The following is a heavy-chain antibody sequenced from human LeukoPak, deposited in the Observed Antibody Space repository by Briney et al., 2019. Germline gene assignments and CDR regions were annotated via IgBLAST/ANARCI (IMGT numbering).Heavy chain of an antibody. V-gene: IGHV4-34*01. CDR3: ARGRGYSGYDTTDY. D-gene: IGHD5-12*01. CDR1: GRSFSGYY. J-gene: IGHJ4*02. Sequence: SETLSLTCAVYGRSFSGYYWSWIRQPPGKGLEWIGEINHSGSTNYNPSLKSRVTISVDTSKNQFSLKLSSVTAADTAVYYCARGRGYSGYDTTDYWGQGTLVTVSS. CDR2: INHSGST.